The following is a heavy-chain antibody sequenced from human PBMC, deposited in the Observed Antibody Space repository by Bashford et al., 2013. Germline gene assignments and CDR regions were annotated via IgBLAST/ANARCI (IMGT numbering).Heavy chain of an antibody. D-gene: IGHD2-15*01. V-gene: IGHV3-23*01. CDR3: VRLGDCRDAGCPITNWN. CDR2: INDSGDGT. Sequence: VRQAPGKGLEWVSGINDSGDGTYYADSVKGRFTISRDNSKNTLYVQMNSLRAEDTAVYYCVRLGDCRDAGCPITNWNWGQGTLVTVSS. J-gene: IGHJ4*02.